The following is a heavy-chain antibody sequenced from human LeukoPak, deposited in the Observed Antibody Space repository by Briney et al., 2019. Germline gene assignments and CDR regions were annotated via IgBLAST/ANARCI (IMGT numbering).Heavy chain of an antibody. CDR3: ARGELGFGELLEQYYYYYYMDV. CDR2: IIPIFGTA. CDR1: GGTFSSYA. J-gene: IGHJ6*03. D-gene: IGHD3-10*01. V-gene: IGHV1-69*05. Sequence: SVKVSCKASGGTFSSYAISWVRQAPGQGLEWMGGIIPIFGTANYAQKFQGRVTITTDESTSTAYMELSSLRSEDTAVYYYARGELGFGELLEQYYYYYYMDVWGKGTTVTVSS.